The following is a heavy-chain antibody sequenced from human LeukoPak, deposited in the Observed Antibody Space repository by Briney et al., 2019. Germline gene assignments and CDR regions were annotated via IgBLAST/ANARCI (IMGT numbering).Heavy chain of an antibody. CDR3: ARGSEPSGSNAFDI. J-gene: IGHJ3*02. D-gene: IGHD3-10*01. Sequence: ASVKVSCKASGYTFTSYDINWVRQATGQGLEWMGWMNPNSGNTDYAQKFQGRVTMTRNSSISTAYMELSSLRSEDTAVYYCARGSEPSGSNAFDIWGQGTMVTVSS. CDR1: GYTFTSYD. V-gene: IGHV1-8*01. CDR2: MNPNSGNT.